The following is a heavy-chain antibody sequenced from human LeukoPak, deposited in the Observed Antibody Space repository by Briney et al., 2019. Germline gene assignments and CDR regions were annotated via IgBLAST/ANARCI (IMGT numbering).Heavy chain of an antibody. J-gene: IGHJ5*02. Sequence: GGSLRLSCAASGFTLSLYGIHWVRQAPGKGLEWVAFIGYDGGNKHYADSVKGRFTISRDNSKNTLSLQMNSLRAEDTAVYYCAKDGRYYDSSGYLAWGQGTLVTVSS. V-gene: IGHV3-30*02. CDR2: IGYDGGNK. CDR1: GFTLSLYG. D-gene: IGHD3-22*01. CDR3: AKDGRYYDSSGYLA.